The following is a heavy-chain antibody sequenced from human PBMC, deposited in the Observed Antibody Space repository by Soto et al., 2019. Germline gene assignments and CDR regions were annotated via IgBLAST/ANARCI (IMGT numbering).Heavy chain of an antibody. CDR3: ARDAYGGYDQVFDY. CDR1: GFSISSYY. D-gene: IGHD5-12*01. Sequence: SETLSLTCPVSGFSISSYYWTWIRQPPGKRLEWVGYMYSSGSAKYNPSLKSRVTISVDTSKNQFSLKLSSVTATDTAVYYCARDAYGGYDQVFDYWGQGTLVTVSS. CDR2: MYSSGSA. J-gene: IGHJ4*02. V-gene: IGHV4-59*01.